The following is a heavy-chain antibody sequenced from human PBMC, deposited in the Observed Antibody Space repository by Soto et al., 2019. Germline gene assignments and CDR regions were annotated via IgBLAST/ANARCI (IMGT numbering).Heavy chain of an antibody. D-gene: IGHD3-3*01. Sequence: PGGSLRLSCAASGFSFDYYAMHWARQFPGKGLEWVASISWNGGTIGYADSVKGRFTISRDNAKNSLYLQMNSLRAEDTALYYCAKDRGSGYRSYDWFDPWGQGTLVTVSS. CDR3: AKDRGSGYRSYDWFDP. J-gene: IGHJ5*02. CDR1: GFSFDYYA. CDR2: ISWNGGTI. V-gene: IGHV3-9*01.